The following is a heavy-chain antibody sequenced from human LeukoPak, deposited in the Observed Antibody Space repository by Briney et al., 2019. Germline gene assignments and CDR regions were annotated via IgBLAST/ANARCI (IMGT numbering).Heavy chain of an antibody. D-gene: IGHD3-9*01. V-gene: IGHV1-18*04. CDR2: ISAYNGNT. CDR1: GYTFTGYY. J-gene: IGHJ3*02. Sequence: GASVKVSCKASGYTFTGYYMHWVRQAPGQGLEWMGWISAYNGNTNYAQKLQGRVTMTTDTSTSTAYMELRSLRSDDTAVYYCARYDSNDAFDIWGQGTMVTVSS. CDR3: ARYDSNDAFDI.